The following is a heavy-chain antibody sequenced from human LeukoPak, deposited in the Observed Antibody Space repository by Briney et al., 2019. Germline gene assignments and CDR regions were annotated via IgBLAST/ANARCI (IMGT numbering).Heavy chain of an antibody. CDR2: INHSGST. Sequence: SETLSLTCAVYGGSFSGYYWSWIRQPPGKGLEWIGEINHSGSTNYNPSLKSRVTISVDTSKNQFSLKLSSVTAADTAVYYCADYDFWSGYFDYWDQGTLVTVSS. CDR1: GGSFSGYY. J-gene: IGHJ4*02. D-gene: IGHD3-3*01. V-gene: IGHV4-34*01. CDR3: ADYDFWSGYFDY.